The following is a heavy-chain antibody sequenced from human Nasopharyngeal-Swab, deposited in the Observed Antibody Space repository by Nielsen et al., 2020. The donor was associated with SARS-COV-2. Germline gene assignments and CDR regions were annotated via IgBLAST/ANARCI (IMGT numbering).Heavy chain of an antibody. CDR3: ARDSERYSYGYDYYYYGMDV. CDR1: GFTFSDYY. V-gene: IGHV3-11*01. Sequence: GGSLRLSCAASGFTFSDYYMSWIRQAPGKGLEWVSYISSSGSTIYYADSVKGRFTISRDNAKNSLYLQMNSLRAEDTAVYYCARDSERYSYGYDYYYYGMDVWGQGTTVTVSS. D-gene: IGHD5-18*01. CDR2: ISSSGSTI. J-gene: IGHJ6*02.